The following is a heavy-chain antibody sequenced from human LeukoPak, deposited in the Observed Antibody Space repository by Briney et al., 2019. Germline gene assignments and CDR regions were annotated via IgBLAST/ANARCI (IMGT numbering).Heavy chain of an antibody. D-gene: IGHD1-1*01. J-gene: IGHJ4*02. CDR2: ISPNSGGT. Sequence: ASVKVSCKASGYTFTGYYMHWVRQAPGQGLEWMGWISPNSGGTNYAQKFQGRVTMTRDTSISTAYMELSRLRSDDTAVYYCARDFAGTTVAFDYRGQGTLVTVSS. V-gene: IGHV1-2*02. CDR3: ARDFAGTTVAFDY. CDR1: GYTFTGYY.